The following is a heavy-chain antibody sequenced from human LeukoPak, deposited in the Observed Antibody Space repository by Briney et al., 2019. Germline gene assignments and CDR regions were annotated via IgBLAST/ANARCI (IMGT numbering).Heavy chain of an antibody. Sequence: GASVKVSCKASGYTFTGYYMHWVRQAPGQGLEWMGWINPNSGGINYAQKFQGRVTMTRDTSISTAYMELSRLRSDDTAVYYCARVVAGWWFDPWGQGTLVTVSS. J-gene: IGHJ5*02. D-gene: IGHD6-19*01. CDR3: ARVVAGWWFDP. CDR1: GYTFTGYY. V-gene: IGHV1-2*02. CDR2: INPNSGGI.